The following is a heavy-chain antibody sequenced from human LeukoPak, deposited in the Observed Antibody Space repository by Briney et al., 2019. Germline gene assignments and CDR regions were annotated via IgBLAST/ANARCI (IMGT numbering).Heavy chain of an antibody. D-gene: IGHD2-2*01. CDR2: IYYSGST. CDR3: ARHRSVVVPAAMGWFDP. J-gene: IGHJ5*02. V-gene: IGHV4-39*01. CDR1: GGSISSSSYY. Sequence: SETLSLTCTVSGGSISSSSYYWGWIRQPPGKGLEWIGSIYYSGSTYYNPSLKSRVTISVDTSKNQFSPKLSSVTAADTAVYYCARHRSVVVPAAMGWFDPWGQGTLVTVSS.